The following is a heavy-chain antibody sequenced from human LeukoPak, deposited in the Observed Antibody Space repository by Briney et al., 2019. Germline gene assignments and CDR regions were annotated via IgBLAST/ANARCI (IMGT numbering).Heavy chain of an antibody. V-gene: IGHV3-74*01. J-gene: IGHJ4*02. Sequence: GGSLRLSCAASGNYWMHWVRQVPGKGLVWVSHINSDGSWTSYADSVKGRFTISKDNAKNTVYLQMNSLRAEDTAVYYCVSFYETHWGRGTLVTVSS. D-gene: IGHD2/OR15-2a*01. CDR2: INSDGSWT. CDR1: GNYW. CDR3: VSFYETH.